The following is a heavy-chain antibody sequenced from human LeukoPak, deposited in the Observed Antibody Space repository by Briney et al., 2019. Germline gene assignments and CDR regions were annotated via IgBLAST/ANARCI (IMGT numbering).Heavy chain of an antibody. D-gene: IGHD2-21*02. V-gene: IGHV3-30*04. J-gene: IGHJ4*02. Sequence: PGGSLRLSCAASKFTFSSYSMHWVRQAPGKGLEWLAFISYDGTNTHYADSVKGRFTVYRDNSNNTLFLQMNSLRAEDTAVYYCARGDDFRAGFFDYWSQGSLVTVSS. CDR2: ISYDGTNT. CDR1: KFTFSSYS. CDR3: ARGDDFRAGFFDY.